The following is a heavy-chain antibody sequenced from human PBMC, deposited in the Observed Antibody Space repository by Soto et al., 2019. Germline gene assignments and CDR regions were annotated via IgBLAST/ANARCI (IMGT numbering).Heavy chain of an antibody. Sequence: GGSLRLSCAASGFTFSSYWMHWVRQVPGKGLVWVSRINTDGSATNYADSVKGRFTVSRDNAKNTQYLQMNSLRAEDTAVYYCARDGEGYWGQGTLVTVSS. D-gene: IGHD2-21*01. CDR1: GFTFSSYW. CDR2: INTDGSAT. CDR3: ARDGEGY. J-gene: IGHJ4*02. V-gene: IGHV3-74*01.